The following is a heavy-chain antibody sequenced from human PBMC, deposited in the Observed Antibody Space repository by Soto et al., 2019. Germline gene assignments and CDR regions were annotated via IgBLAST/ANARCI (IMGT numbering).Heavy chain of an antibody. Sequence: SETLSLTCAVSGDSIIGIYHWAWIRQPPGRSLEWIANIYHTGTTYYTPSLKSRVTISVDTSKNQFSLKLSSVTAADTAVYYCARDAVDYDYVWGSYRPQNNWFDPWGQGTLVTVSS. V-gene: IGHV4-38-2*02. CDR1: GDSIIGIYH. CDR2: IYHTGTT. J-gene: IGHJ5*02. CDR3: ARDAVDYDYVWGSYRPQNNWFDP. D-gene: IGHD3-16*02.